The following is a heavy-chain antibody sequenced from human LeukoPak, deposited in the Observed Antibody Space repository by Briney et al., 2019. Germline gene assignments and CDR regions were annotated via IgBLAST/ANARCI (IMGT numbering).Heavy chain of an antibody. CDR3: ARFAAAKTGTFDY. V-gene: IGHV7-4-1*02. D-gene: IGHD1-1*01. Sequence: ASVKVSCKAFGYTFSSYAMNWVRQTPGQGLEWMGWINTNTGNPTYAQGFTGRFVFSLDTSVSTAYLQISSLKAEDTGVYYCARFAAAKTGTFDYWGQGTLVTVSS. CDR2: INTNTGNP. J-gene: IGHJ4*02. CDR1: GYTFSSYA.